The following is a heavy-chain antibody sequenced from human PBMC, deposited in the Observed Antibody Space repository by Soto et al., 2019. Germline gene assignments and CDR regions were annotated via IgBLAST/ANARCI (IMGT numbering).Heavy chain of an antibody. J-gene: IGHJ5*02. CDR3: ARGVTVFGLVSRFWFDP. D-gene: IGHD3-3*01. CDR2: IYNSGIT. V-gene: IGHV4-30-4*01. CDR1: GGSISSGDYS. Sequence: SETLSLTCTVSGGSISSGDYSWSWVRQSPGKGLEWIGHIYNSGITYYNPSLKSRVVISIDTSRNQFSLRLNSLTAAGRAVYFCARGVTVFGLVSRFWFDPWGQGTVVTVSS.